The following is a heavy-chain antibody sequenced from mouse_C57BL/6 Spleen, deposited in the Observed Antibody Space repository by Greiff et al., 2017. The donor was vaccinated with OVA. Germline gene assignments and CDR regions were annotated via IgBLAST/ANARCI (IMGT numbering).Heavy chain of an antibody. CDR2: ISGGGGNT. Sequence: EVKLMESGGGLVKPGGSLKLSCAASGFTFSSYTMSWVRQTPEKRLEWVATISGGGGNTYYPDSVKGRFTISRDNATNTLYLQRSSLRSEDTALYYCAGRDYYGSSYVGYYFDYWGQGTTLTVSS. CDR1: GFTFSSYT. D-gene: IGHD1-1*01. CDR3: AGRDYYGSSYVGYYFDY. V-gene: IGHV5-9*01. J-gene: IGHJ2*01.